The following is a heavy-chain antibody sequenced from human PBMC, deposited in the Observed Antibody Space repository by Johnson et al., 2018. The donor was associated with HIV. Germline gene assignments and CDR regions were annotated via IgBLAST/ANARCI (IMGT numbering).Heavy chain of an antibody. J-gene: IGHJ3*02. V-gene: IGHV3-7*01. CDR1: GFTFSNYW. CDR2: INKDGRVK. CDR3: ARYGLSYAFDI. Sequence: VQLVESGGGLVQPGGSLTLSCAASGFTFSNYWMRWVRQVPGKGLEWVANINKDGRVKHYVDPVKGRFTISRDNAENSLYRQMNRLRAEDTAMYYWARYGLSYAFDIWGQGTVLTVSS. D-gene: IGHD2-2*01.